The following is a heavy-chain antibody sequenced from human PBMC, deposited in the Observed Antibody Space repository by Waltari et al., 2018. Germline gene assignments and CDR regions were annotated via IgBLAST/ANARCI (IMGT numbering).Heavy chain of an antibody. J-gene: IGHJ4*02. D-gene: IGHD3-9*01. CDR1: GGSISSSSYY. V-gene: IGHV4-39*07. Sequence: QLQLQESGPGLVKPSETLSLTCTVSGGSISSSSYYWGWIRQPPGKGLEWIGSIYCSGSTYYNPSLKSRVTISVDTSKNQFSLKLSSVTAADTAVYYCARDRFESGFDYWGQGTLVTVSS. CDR2: IYCSGST. CDR3: ARDRFESGFDY.